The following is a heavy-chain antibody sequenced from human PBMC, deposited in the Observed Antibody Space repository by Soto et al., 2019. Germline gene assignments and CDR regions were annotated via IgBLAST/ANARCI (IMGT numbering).Heavy chain of an antibody. CDR1: GGTFSSSG. Sequence: GASVKVSCKASGGTFSSSGLSWVRQAPGQGLEWMGGIVPLFETTKYAQNFQGRVTITADESTSTAYMELSSLRSEDTAVYYCARAGHSSSSEGANWFDPWGQGTLVTVSS. V-gene: IGHV1-69*13. D-gene: IGHD6-6*01. CDR2: IVPLFETT. CDR3: ARAGHSSSSEGANWFDP. J-gene: IGHJ5*02.